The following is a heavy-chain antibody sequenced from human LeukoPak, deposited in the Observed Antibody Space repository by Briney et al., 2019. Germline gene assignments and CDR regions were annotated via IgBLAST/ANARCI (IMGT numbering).Heavy chain of an antibody. CDR3: ARDRANYYDSSGYYSENWYFDL. D-gene: IGHD3-22*01. CDR1: GYTFTSYG. Sequence: ASVKVSCKASGYTFTSYGISWVRQAPGQGLEWMGWISAYNGNTNYAQKLQGRVTMTTDTSTSTAYMELRSLRSDDTAVYYCARDRANYYDSSGYYSENWYFDLWGRGTLVTVSS. V-gene: IGHV1-18*01. CDR2: ISAYNGNT. J-gene: IGHJ2*01.